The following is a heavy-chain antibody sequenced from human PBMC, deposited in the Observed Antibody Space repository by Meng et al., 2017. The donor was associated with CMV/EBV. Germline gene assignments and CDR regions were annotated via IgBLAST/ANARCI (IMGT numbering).Heavy chain of an antibody. CDR1: GFTFRSSE. CDR2: ISSSGSTI. D-gene: IGHD3-22*01. J-gene: IGHJ4*02. V-gene: IGHV3-48*03. Sequence: GESLKISCAASGFTFRSSEMNWARQAPGKGLEWVSYISSSGSTIYYADSVKGRFTISRDNAKNSLYLQMNSLRAEDTAVYYCAREIGYYDSSGYIDYWGQGTLVTVSS. CDR3: AREIGYYDSSGYIDY.